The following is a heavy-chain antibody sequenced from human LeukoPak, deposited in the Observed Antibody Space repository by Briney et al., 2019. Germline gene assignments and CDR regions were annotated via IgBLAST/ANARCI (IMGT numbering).Heavy chain of an antibody. J-gene: IGHJ4*02. D-gene: IGHD6-13*01. Sequence: PGGSLRLSCAASGSTFSIYSMNWVRQAPGKGLEWVSYISSSSSSTIHYADSVKGRFTISRDNAKNSLYLQMNSLRDEDTAVYYCARLAAAGTGEDYWGQGTLVTVSS. CDR3: ARLAAAGTGEDY. V-gene: IGHV3-48*02. CDR1: GSTFSIYS. CDR2: ISSSSSSTI.